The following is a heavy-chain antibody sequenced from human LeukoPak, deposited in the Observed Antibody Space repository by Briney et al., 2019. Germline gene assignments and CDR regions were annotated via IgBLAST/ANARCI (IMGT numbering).Heavy chain of an antibody. CDR3: AKLPVFLGGWYDY. CDR2: ISGSGGST. D-gene: IGHD6-19*01. Sequence: GALRLSCAASGFTFSSYAMSWVRQAPGKGLEWVSVISGSGGSTYYADSVRGRFTISRGNSKNTLFLQMNSLRAEDTAVYYCAKLPVFLGGWYDYWGQGTLVTVSS. CDR1: GFTFSSYA. V-gene: IGHV3-23*01. J-gene: IGHJ4*02.